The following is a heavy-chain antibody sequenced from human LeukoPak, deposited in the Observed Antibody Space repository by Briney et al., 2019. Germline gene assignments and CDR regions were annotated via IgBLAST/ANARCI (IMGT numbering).Heavy chain of an antibody. V-gene: IGHV3-48*02. Sequence: GGSLRLSCAASGFTFSSYSMNWVRQAPGKGLEWVSYISSSSSTIYYADSVKGRFTISRDSAKNSLYLQMNSLRDEDTAVYYCARGLDCSSTSCRSLGWFDPWGQGTLVTVSS. J-gene: IGHJ5*02. CDR2: ISSSSSTI. CDR3: ARGLDCSSTSCRSLGWFDP. CDR1: GFTFSSYS. D-gene: IGHD2-2*01.